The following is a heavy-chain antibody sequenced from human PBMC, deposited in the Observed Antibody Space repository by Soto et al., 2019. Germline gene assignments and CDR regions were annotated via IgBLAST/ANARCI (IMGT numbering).Heavy chain of an antibody. D-gene: IGHD6-13*01. V-gene: IGHV3-23*01. CDR2: ISGSGGST. CDR1: GFTFSTYA. J-gene: IGHJ4*02. Sequence: EVQLLESGGGLVQPGGSLRVSFAASGFTFSTYAMNWVRQAPGKGLEWVSAISGSGGSTYYADSVKGRFTISRDNSKNTLYLQMNSLRAEDTAVYYCAKGATSSWYGGHFDCWGQGTLVTVSS. CDR3: AKGATSSWYGGHFDC.